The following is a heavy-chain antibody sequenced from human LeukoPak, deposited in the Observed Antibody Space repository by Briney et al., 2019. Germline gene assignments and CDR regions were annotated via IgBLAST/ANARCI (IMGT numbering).Heavy chain of an antibody. CDR2: ISGSGGST. J-gene: IGHJ4*02. V-gene: IGHV3-23*01. CDR1: GFTFSSYA. CDR3: ARAKPKNMVRGLIMRRESRYYFDY. D-gene: IGHD3-10*01. Sequence: GGSLRLSCAASGFTFSSYAMSWVRQAPGKGLEWVSAISGSGGSTFYADSVKGRFTISRDNSKSTLYIQMNSLRAEDTAVYYCARAKPKNMVRGLIMRRESRYYFDYWGQGTLVTVSS.